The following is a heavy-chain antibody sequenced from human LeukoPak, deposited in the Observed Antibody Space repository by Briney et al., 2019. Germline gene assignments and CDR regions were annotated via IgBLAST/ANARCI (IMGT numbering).Heavy chain of an antibody. J-gene: IGHJ6*03. V-gene: IGHV4-61*02. CDR2: FYAGGST. CDR3: ARDSHVAGYVNKFYYYFMDV. Sequence: PSETLSLTCSVSGVSISSDNSNWSWIRQPAGKGLEWIGRFYAGGSTNYNPSLESRVTISVDPSKNHFSLKLRSVTAADTAVYYCARDSHVAGYVNKFYYYFMDVWGKGTTVTVSS. D-gene: IGHD6-19*01. CDR1: GVSISSDNSN.